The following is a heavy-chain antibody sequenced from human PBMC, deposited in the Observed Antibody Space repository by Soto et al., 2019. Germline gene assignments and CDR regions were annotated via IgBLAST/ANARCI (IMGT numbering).Heavy chain of an antibody. CDR3: ARRYGGNFDY. V-gene: IGHV4-59*01. CDR2: IYYSGST. D-gene: IGHD1-26*01. Sequence: QVQLQESGPGLVKPSETLSLTCTVSGGSINNYYWSWIRQPPGKGLEWIGYIYYSGSTNYNPSLTSRVSMSVDTSKNQFSLELSSVTAADTAVYYCARRYGGNFDYWGQGTLVTVSS. J-gene: IGHJ4*02. CDR1: GGSINNYY.